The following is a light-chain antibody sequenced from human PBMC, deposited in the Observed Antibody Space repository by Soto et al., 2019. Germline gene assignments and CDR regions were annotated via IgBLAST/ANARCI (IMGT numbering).Light chain of an antibody. CDR3: QQYGGSPWT. CDR2: DAS. Sequence: EIVLTQSPGTLSLSPGERATLSCRASQSVSSNYLAWYQQKPGQAPRLLIYDASSRATGIPDRFSGSGSETDFTLTISRLEPEDFAVYYCQQYGGSPWTFGQGTKVEIK. V-gene: IGKV3-20*01. CDR1: QSVSSNY. J-gene: IGKJ1*01.